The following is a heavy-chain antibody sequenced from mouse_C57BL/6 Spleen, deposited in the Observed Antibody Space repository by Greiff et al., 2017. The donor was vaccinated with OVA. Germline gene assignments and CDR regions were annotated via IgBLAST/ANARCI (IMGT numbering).Heavy chain of an antibody. V-gene: IGHV14-4*01. Sequence: EVQLQQSGAELVRPGASVKLSCTASGFNIKDDYMHWVKQRPEQGLEWIGWIDPENGDTEYASKFQGKATITADTSSNTAYLQLSSLTSEDSAVYYCTMRPSMDYWGQGTSVTVSS. CDR2: IDPENGDT. J-gene: IGHJ4*01. CDR3: TMRPSMDY. CDR1: GFNIKDDY.